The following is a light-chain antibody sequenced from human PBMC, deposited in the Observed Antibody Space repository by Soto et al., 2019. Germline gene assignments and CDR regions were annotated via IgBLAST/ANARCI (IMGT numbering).Light chain of an antibody. V-gene: IGKV3-20*01. J-gene: IGKJ2*01. Sequence: EIVLTQSPGTLSLSPGERATLSCRASQSVSSSYLAWYQQKPGQAPRLLIYGASSRATGIPDRFSGSGSGTGFTLTISRLEPEDFAVYYCQQYGSSTYTFGQGTKLES. CDR1: QSVSSSY. CDR3: QQYGSSTYT. CDR2: GAS.